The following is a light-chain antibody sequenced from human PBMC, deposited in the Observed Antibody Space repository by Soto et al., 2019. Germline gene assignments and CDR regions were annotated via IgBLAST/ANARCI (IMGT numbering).Light chain of an antibody. V-gene: IGLV2-11*01. CDR3: GSYAGSYTFVV. CDR2: DIT. J-gene: IGLJ2*01. Sequence: QSALTQPRSVSGSPGQSVTISCTGTSSDVGGYNFVSWYQQHPGKAPKLMIYDITERPSGVPHRFSGPKSGNTASLTISGLQAEDEADYYCGSYAGSYTFVVFGGGTKLTVL. CDR1: SSDVGGYNF.